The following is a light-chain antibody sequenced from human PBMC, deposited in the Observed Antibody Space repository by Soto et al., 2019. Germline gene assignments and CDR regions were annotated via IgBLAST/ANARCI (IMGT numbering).Light chain of an antibody. CDR1: SSNIGAGYD. V-gene: IGLV1-40*01. CDR2: GAT. Sequence: QLVLTQPPSVSGAPGQTVTISCTGSSSNIGAGYDVHWYQQLPGTAPKLLLYGATNPPSGIPDRFSGSKSGTSASLAITWLQAEDEAHYYCQSYDSSLTGSVFGGGTQLTVL. CDR3: QSYDSSLTGSV. J-gene: IGLJ2*01.